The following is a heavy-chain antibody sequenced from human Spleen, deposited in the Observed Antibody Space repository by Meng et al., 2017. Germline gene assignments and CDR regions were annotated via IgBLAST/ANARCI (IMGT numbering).Heavy chain of an antibody. Sequence: HLKQWGAGLWQPWGPLPHTWAVFGGSFSVYYWSGIRQPPGKGLEWIGEINHSGSTNYNPSLKSRVTISVDTSKNQFSLKLSSVTAADSAVYYCARGPTTMAHDFDYWGQGTLVTVSS. J-gene: IGHJ4*02. CDR1: GGSFSVYY. CDR3: ARGPTTMAHDFDY. V-gene: IGHV4-34*01. CDR2: INHSGST. D-gene: IGHD4-11*01.